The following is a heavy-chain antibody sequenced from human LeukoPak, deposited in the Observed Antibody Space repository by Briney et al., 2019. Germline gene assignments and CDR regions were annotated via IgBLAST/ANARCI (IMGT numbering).Heavy chain of an antibody. V-gene: IGHV4-61*05. CDR2: IYYSGST. Sequence: SETLSLTCSVSGGSISSITDYWGWIRQPPGKGLEWIGYIYYSGSTNYNPSLKSRVTISVDTSKNQFSLKLSSVTAADTAVYYCARVGTTGYLVYWGQGTLVTVSS. J-gene: IGHJ4*02. CDR3: ARVGTTGYLVY. D-gene: IGHD1/OR15-1a*01. CDR1: GGSISSITDY.